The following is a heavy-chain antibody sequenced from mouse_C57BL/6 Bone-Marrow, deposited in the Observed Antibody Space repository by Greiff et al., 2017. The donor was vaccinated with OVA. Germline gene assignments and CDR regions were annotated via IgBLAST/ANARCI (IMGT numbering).Heavy chain of an antibody. Sequence: EVQGVESGGDLVKPGGSLKLSCAASGFTFSSYGMSWVRQTPDKRLEWVATISSGGSYTYYPDSVKGRFTISRDNAKNTLYLQMSSLKSEDTAMYYCARHGLLSYWGQGTLVTVSA. CDR1: GFTFSSYG. CDR2: ISSGGSYT. J-gene: IGHJ3*01. CDR3: ARHGLLSY. D-gene: IGHD2-1*01. V-gene: IGHV5-6*01.